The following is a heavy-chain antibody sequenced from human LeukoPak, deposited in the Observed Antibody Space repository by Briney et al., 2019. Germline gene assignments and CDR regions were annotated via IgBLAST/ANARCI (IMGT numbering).Heavy chain of an antibody. J-gene: IGHJ4*02. CDR2: IYSGGST. V-gene: IGHV3-53*01. Sequence: GGSLRLSCAASGFTVSSNYMSWVRQAPRKGLEWVSVIYSGGSTYYADSVKGRFTISRDNSKNTLYLQMNSLRAEDTAVYYCARGIAVAGRFDYWGQGTLVTVSS. CDR3: ARGIAVAGRFDY. CDR1: GFTVSSNY. D-gene: IGHD6-19*01.